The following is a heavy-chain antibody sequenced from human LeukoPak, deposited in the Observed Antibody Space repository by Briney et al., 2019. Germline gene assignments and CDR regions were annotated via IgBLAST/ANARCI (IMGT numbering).Heavy chain of an antibody. CDR1: GFTVSSNY. CDR3: ARDALWFGELHHAFDI. CDR2: IYSGGST. V-gene: IGHV3-53*01. Sequence: PGGSLRLSCAASGFTVSSNYMSWVRQAPGKGLEWVSVIYSGGSTYYADSVKGRFTISRDNSKNTLYLQMNSLRAEDTAVYYCARDALWFGELHHAFDIWGQGTMVTVSS. J-gene: IGHJ3*02. D-gene: IGHD3-10*01.